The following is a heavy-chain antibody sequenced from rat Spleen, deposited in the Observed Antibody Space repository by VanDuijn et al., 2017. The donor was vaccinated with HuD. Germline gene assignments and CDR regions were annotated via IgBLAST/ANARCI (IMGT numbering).Heavy chain of an antibody. Sequence: EVQLVESGGGLVQPGRSLKLSCAASGFTFSDYYMAWVRQAPKKGLEWVASISPSGDNTNYRDSVKGRFTVSRDNAKSILYLQMDSLRSEDTATYYCARHPLDYRDSYAQEIWFAYWGQGTLVTVSS. CDR2: ISPSGDNT. J-gene: IGHJ3*01. CDR1: GFTFSDYY. D-gene: IGHD1-12*01. CDR3: ARHPLDYRDSYAQEIWFAY. V-gene: IGHV5-25*01.